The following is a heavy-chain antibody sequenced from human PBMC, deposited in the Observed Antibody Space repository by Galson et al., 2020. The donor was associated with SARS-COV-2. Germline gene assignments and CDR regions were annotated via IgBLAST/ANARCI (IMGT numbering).Heavy chain of an antibody. CDR1: GFTFSSYA. CDR3: ARSNSGSYYYGMDV. Sequence: GGSLRLSCAASGFTFSSYAMHWVRQAPGKGLEWVAVISYDGSNKYYADSVKGRFTISRDNSKNTLYLQMNSLRAEDTAVYYCARSNSGSYYYGMDVWGQGTTVTVSS. CDR2: ISYDGSNK. D-gene: IGHD1-26*01. J-gene: IGHJ6*02. V-gene: IGHV3-30*04.